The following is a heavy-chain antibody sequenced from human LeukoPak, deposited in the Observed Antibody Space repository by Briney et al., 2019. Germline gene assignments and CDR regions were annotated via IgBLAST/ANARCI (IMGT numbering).Heavy chain of an antibody. V-gene: IGHV3-64*01. J-gene: IGHJ4*02. CDR2: ISDNGVGT. CDR1: GITFSTSV. D-gene: IGHD2-15*01. CDR3: AKIVGYCSGGSCYYFDY. Sequence: GGSLRLSCEVSGITFSTSVMHWVRQGPGKGLEYVSGISDNGVGTYYASSVKGRFTISRDNSKNTLYLQMNGLRAEDTAVYYCAKIVGYCSGGSCYYFDYWGQGTLVTVSS.